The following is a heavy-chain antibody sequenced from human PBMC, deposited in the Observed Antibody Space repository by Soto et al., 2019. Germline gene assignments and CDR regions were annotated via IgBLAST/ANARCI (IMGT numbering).Heavy chain of an antibody. CDR3: ARGGLETKPGAFDI. J-gene: IGHJ3*02. Sequence: SETLSLTCAVYGGSFSGYYWSWIRQPPGKGLEWIGEINHSGSTNYNPSLKSRVTISVDTSKNQFSLKLSSVTAADTAVYYCARGGLETKPGAFDIWGQGTMVTVS. V-gene: IGHV4-34*01. CDR2: INHSGST. CDR1: GGSFSGYY.